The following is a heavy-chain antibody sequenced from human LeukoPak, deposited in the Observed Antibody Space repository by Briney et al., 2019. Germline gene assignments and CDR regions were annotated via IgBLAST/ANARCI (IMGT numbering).Heavy chain of an antibody. CDR2: IYGGGTT. J-gene: IGHJ4*02. CDR1: GVSMNDHY. CDR3: ASRPGDSTWHGVFDF. Sequence: SETLSLTCSVSGVSMNDHYWSWIRQSPGKGLEWIGYIYGGGTTYYNPSLNSRVTMSMDSSKNQFSLNLSSVTAADTALHYCASRPGDSTWHGVFDFWSRGTLVTVSS. V-gene: IGHV4-59*11. D-gene: IGHD6-13*01.